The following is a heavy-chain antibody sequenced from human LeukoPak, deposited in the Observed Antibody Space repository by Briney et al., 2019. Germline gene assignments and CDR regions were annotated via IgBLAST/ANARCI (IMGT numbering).Heavy chain of an antibody. CDR3: ARRSGVDLADGIAWPWYY. V-gene: IGHV4-34*01. J-gene: IGHJ4*02. CDR1: GGSFTAYY. Sequence: SETLSLTCAVYGGSFTAYYWNWIRQPPGKAQQWIGDINHSGSTNYIPSLNSRVTISVDRSKNQFSLKLSSVSAADSGVYYCARRSGVDLADGIAWPWYYWGWGTVVTVSS. CDR2: INHSGST. D-gene: IGHD5-12*01.